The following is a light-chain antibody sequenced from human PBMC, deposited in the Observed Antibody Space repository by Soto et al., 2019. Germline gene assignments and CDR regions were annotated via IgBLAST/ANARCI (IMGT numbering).Light chain of an antibody. J-gene: IGLJ3*02. CDR3: SSYTSSSTPRV. V-gene: IGLV2-14*01. Sequence: QSVLTQPASVSGSPGQSITISCTGTSSDVGGYNYVSWYQQHPGKAPILMIYDVSNRPSGVSNRFSGSKSGNTASLTISGLQAEDEADYYCSSYTSSSTPRVFGGGTQLTVL. CDR2: DVS. CDR1: SSDVGGYNY.